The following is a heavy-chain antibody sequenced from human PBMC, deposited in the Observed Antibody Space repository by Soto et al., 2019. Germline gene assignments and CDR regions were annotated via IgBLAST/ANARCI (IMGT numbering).Heavy chain of an antibody. D-gene: IGHD6-13*01. V-gene: IGHV3-23*01. Sequence: EMHLLESGGGLVQAGGSLRLSCAASGFTVSSYALNWVRQAPGKGLEWVSGISASTYYADSVKGRFTISRDTSKNTLYLQMNSLRAEDTAIYFCAIRMYSTRWYYLDYWGQGTLVNVSS. CDR3: AIRMYSTRWYYLDY. J-gene: IGHJ4*02. CDR1: GFTVSSYA. CDR2: ISAST.